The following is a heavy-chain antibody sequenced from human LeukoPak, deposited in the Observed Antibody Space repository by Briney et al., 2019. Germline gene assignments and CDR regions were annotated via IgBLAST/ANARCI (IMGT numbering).Heavy chain of an antibody. CDR3: AKDNYGGNSGGSWFDP. D-gene: IGHD4-23*01. J-gene: IGHJ5*02. CDR1: GFSFSSYG. V-gene: IGHV3-30*02. Sequence: GGSLRLSCAASGFSFSSYGMHWVRQAPGKGLEWVAFIRYDGSNKYYDGSNKYYADPVKGRFTVSRDNSKNTPYLQMNSLRAEDTAVYYCAKDNYGGNSGGSWFDPWGQGTLVTVSS. CDR2: IRYDGSNKYYDGSNK.